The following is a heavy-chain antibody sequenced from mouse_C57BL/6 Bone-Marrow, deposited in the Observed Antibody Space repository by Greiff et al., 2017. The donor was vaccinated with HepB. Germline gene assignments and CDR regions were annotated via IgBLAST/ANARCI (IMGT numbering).Heavy chain of an antibody. CDR1: GYTFTSYW. CDR2: IDPSASYT. D-gene: IGHD1-3*01. CDR3: ARGNFGFAY. J-gene: IGHJ3*01. Sequence: VQLQQPGAELVMPGASVKLSCKASGYTFTSYWMHGVKQRPGQGLEWIGEIDPSASYTNYNQKFKGKSTLTVDKSSSTAYIQLSSLTSADSAVYYCARGNFGFAYWGQGTLVTVSA. V-gene: IGHV1-69*01.